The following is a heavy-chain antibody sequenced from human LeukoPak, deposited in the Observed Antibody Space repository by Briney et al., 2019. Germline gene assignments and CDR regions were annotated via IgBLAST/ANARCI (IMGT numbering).Heavy chain of an antibody. CDR3: ARDRGRNFDY. Sequence: GGSLRLSCAASGFTFSSYSMNWVRQAPGKGLEWVSSISSSSSYIYYADSVKGRFTISRDNAKNPLYLQMNSLRAEDTAVYYCARDRGRNFDYWGQGTLVTVSS. V-gene: IGHV3-21*01. CDR1: GFTFSSYS. D-gene: IGHD5-24*01. CDR2: ISSSSSYI. J-gene: IGHJ4*02.